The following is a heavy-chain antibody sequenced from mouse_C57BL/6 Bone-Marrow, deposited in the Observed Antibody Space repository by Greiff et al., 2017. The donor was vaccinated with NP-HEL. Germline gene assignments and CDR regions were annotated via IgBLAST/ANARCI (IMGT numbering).Heavy chain of an antibody. CDR3: ARQRSGSSYYAMDY. V-gene: IGHV5-12*01. CDR1: GFTFSDYY. J-gene: IGHJ4*01. Sequence: DVKLVESGGGLVQPGGSLKLSCAASGFTFSDYYMYWVRQTPEKRLEWVAYISNGGGSTYYPDTVKGRFTISRDNAKNTLYLQMSRLKSEDTAMYYCARQRSGSSYYAMDYWGQGTSVTVSS. CDR2: ISNGGGST. D-gene: IGHD1-1*01.